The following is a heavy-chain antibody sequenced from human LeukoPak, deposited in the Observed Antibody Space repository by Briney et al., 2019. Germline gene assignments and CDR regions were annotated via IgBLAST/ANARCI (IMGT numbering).Heavy chain of an antibody. Sequence: SETLSLTCTVSGGSISSYYWSWIRQPPGKGLEWIGYIYYSGSTNYNPSLKSRVTMSVDTSKNQFSLKLSSMTAADTAVYYCARDRYSSSWYDPWFDPWGQGTLVTVSS. CDR3: ARDRYSSSWYDPWFDP. J-gene: IGHJ5*02. CDR1: GGSISSYY. V-gene: IGHV4-59*01. CDR2: IYYSGST. D-gene: IGHD6-13*01.